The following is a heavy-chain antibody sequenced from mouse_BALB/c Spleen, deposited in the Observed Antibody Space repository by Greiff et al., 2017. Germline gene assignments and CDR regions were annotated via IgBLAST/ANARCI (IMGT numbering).Heavy chain of an antibody. CDR1: GYSITSGYY. CDR2: ISYDGIN. CDR3: ARSPRYGNYVGDY. J-gene: IGHJ4*01. V-gene: IGHV3-6*02. Sequence: DVKLVESGPGLVKPSQSLSLTCSVTGYSITSGYYWNWIRQFPGNKLEWMGYISYDGINNYNPSLKNRISITRDTSKNQFFLKLNSVTTEDTATYYCARSPRYGNYVGDYWGQGTSVTVSS. D-gene: IGHD2-1*01.